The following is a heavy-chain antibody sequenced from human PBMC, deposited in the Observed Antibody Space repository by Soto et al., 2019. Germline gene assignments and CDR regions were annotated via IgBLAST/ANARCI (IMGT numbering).Heavy chain of an antibody. CDR2: ISWNSGSI. D-gene: IGHD5-12*01. CDR3: AKDKEYSGYGGPDY. CDR1: GFTFDDYV. Sequence: GGSLRLSCAASGFTFDDYVMHWVRQAPGKGLEWVSGISWNSGSIGYADSVKGRFTISRDNAKNSLYLQMNSLRAEDTALYYCAKDKEYSGYGGPDYWGQGTLVTVSS. J-gene: IGHJ4*02. V-gene: IGHV3-9*01.